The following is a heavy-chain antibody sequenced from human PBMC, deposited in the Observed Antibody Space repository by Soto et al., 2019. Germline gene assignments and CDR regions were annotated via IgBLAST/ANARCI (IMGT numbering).Heavy chain of an antibody. J-gene: IGHJ4*02. CDR2: ISYSGST. CDR3: ARDRAHFYESSGRLDL. V-gene: IGHV4-30-4*01. Sequence: PSETLSHSCSVSGDSMNDGDSFWTLIRQTRGKDLQWIGYISYSGSTFYNPSLKTRLAMSVDTSKNQFSVRLRSVTAADTAVYYCARDRAHFYESSGRLDLWGQGMLVTVSS. D-gene: IGHD3-22*01. CDR1: GDSMNDGDSF.